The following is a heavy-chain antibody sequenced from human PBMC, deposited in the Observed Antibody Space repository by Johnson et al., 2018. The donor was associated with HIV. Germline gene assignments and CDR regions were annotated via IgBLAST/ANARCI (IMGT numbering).Heavy chain of an antibody. CDR3: ARDQGGNHNAFDI. Sequence: VQLVESGGGVVQPGRSLRLSCAASGFTFSSYAMHWVRQAPGKGLEWVAVISYDGSNKYYADSVKGRFTISRDNSKNTLYLQMNSLRVEDTAVYYCARDQGGNHNAFDIWGQGTMVTVSS. CDR1: GFTFSSYA. V-gene: IGHV3-30*04. D-gene: IGHD1-14*01. CDR2: ISYDGSNK. J-gene: IGHJ3*02.